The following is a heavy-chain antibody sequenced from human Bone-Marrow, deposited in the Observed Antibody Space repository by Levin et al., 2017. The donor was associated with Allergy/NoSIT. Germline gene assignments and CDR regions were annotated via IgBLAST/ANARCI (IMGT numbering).Heavy chain of an antibody. CDR1: GGSLSGYY. V-gene: IGHV4-34*01. CDR2: INHSGST. D-gene: IGHD6-19*01. Sequence: AGGSLRLSCAVYGGSLSGYYWNWIRQPPGKGLEWIGEINHSGSTNYNPSLKSRVTISVDTSKNHFSLKLSSVTAADTAVYYCARRPPGIAVELDSWGQGTLVTVSS. CDR3: ARRPPGIAVELDS. J-gene: IGHJ4*02.